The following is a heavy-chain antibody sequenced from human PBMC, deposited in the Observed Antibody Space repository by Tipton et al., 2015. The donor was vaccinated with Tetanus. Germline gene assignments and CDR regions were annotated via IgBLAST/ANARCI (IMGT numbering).Heavy chain of an antibody. D-gene: IGHD3/OR15-3a*01. CDR3: AKDDAGLAQRGGFYFDS. CDR1: GFTFSSYN. J-gene: IGHJ4*02. CDR2: ISGTGSTI. V-gene: IGHV3-48*01. Sequence: SLRLSCAASGFTFSSYNMNWVRQAPGKGLEWLSYISGTGSTIDYADSVKGRFTISRDNSKNTFYLEMHSLRSEDTAVYFCAKDDAGLAQRGGFYFDSWGQGTLVTVSS.